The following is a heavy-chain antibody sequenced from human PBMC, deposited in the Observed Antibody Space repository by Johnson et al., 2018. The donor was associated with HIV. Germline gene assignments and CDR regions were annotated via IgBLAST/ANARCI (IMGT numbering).Heavy chain of an antibody. J-gene: IGHJ3*02. Sequence: VQLVESGGGLVQPGGSLKLSCAASGFTLGGSPMHWVRQASGKGLEWIGHIRNNANSYATEYAASVKGRFTISRDDSKNTAYLQMNSLKSEDTAVYYCCKFVGYCSGGGCYTPGDIWGRGTMVTVSS. CDR3: CKFVGYCSGGGCYTPGDI. CDR1: GFTLGGSP. V-gene: IGHV3-73*01. CDR2: IRNNANSYAT. D-gene: IGHD2-15*01.